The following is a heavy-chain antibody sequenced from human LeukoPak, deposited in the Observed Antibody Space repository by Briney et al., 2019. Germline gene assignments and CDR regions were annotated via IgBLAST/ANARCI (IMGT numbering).Heavy chain of an antibody. V-gene: IGHV3-53*01. CDR1: GFTVSSNY. Sequence: GGSLRLSCAASGFTVSSNYMSWVRQAPGKGLEWVSVIYSGGSTYYADSVKGRFTISRDNSKNTLYLQMNSLRAEDTAVYYCARIGGAGLLWFGEPFDYWGQGTLVTVSS. CDR3: ARIGGAGLLWFGEPFDY. D-gene: IGHD3-10*01. J-gene: IGHJ4*02. CDR2: IYSGGST.